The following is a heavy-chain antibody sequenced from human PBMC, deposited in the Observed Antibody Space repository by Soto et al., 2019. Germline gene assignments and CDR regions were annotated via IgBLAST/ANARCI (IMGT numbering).Heavy chain of an antibody. CDR1: GFTVSSNY. J-gene: IGHJ6*03. V-gene: IGHV3-66*01. Sequence: EVQLVESGGGLVQPGGSLRLSCAASGFTVSSNYMSWVRQAPGKGLEWVSVIYSGGSTYYADSVKGRFTISRDNSKNTLYLQMNSLRAEDTAVYYCARDNRSNLYYYYYYMDVWGKGTTVTVSS. CDR3: ARDNRSNLYYYYYYMDV. CDR2: IYSGGST. D-gene: IGHD4-4*01.